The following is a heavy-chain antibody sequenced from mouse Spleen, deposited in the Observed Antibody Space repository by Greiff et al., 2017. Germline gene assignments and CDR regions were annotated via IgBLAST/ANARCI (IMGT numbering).Heavy chain of an antibody. Sequence: EVQLVESGGDLVKPGGSLKLSCAASGFTFSSYGMSWVRQTPDKRLEWVATISSGGSYTYYPDSVKGRFTISRDNAKNTLYLQMSSLKSEDTAMYYCVRQDATSNGTWFAYWGQGTLVTVSA. CDR1: GFTFSSYG. J-gene: IGHJ3*01. CDR2: ISSGGSYT. V-gene: IGHV5-6*01. CDR3: VRQDATSNGTWFAY. D-gene: IGHD2-5*01.